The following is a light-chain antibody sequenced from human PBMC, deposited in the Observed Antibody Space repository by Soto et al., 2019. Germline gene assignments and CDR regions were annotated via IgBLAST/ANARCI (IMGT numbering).Light chain of an antibody. CDR2: KAS. CDR3: QQYSDNWT. J-gene: IGKJ1*01. V-gene: IGKV1-5*03. Sequence: IQMAQSPFTLSASVGDRDTNTCRASQSISSWLAWYQQKPGTAPNLLIYKASTLQSGVPSRFSGSGSGTEFTLTISSLQPDDSATYYCQQYSDNWTFGQGTK. CDR1: QSISSW.